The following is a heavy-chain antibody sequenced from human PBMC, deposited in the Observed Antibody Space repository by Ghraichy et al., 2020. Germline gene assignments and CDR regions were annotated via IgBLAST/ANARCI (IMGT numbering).Heavy chain of an antibody. J-gene: IGHJ3*02. Sequence: GGSLRLSCAASGFTFSSYNMNWVRQAPGKGLELVSSISSSSSYIYYADSVKGRFTISRDNAKNSLYLQMNSLRAEDTAVYYCARVYSTTDAFDIWGQGTMVTVSS. V-gene: IGHV3-21*01. CDR3: ARVYSTTDAFDI. D-gene: IGHD6-13*01. CDR2: ISSSSSYI. CDR1: GFTFSSYN.